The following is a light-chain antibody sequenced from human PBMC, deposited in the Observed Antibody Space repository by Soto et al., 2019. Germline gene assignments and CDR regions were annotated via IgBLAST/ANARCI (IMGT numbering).Light chain of an antibody. Sequence: DIQLTQSPSFLSASVGDRVTITCRASQGISTYLAWYLQRPGKAPKRLIYGASTLQSGVPSRFSGSGSGTEFTLTISSLQPEDFGTYYCQQLNSDWYAFGQGTKLEIK. V-gene: IGKV1-9*01. J-gene: IGKJ2*01. CDR1: QGISTY. CDR2: GAS. CDR3: QQLNSDWYA.